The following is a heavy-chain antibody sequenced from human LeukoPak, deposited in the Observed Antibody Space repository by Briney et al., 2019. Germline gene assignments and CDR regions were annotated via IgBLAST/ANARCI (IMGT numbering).Heavy chain of an antibody. J-gene: IGHJ4*02. Sequence: GGSLRLSCAASGFTFSSYSMNWVRQAPGKGLEWVSSISSSSSYIYYADSVKRRFTISRDNAKNSLYLQMNSLRAEDTAVYYSAREGFGSGSYSCLDYWGQGTLVTVSS. CDR3: AREGFGSGSYSCLDY. CDR1: GFTFSSYS. V-gene: IGHV3-21*01. D-gene: IGHD3-10*01. CDR2: ISSSSSYI.